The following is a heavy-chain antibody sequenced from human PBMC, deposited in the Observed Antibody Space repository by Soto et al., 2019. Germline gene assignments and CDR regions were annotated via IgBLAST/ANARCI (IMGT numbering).Heavy chain of an antibody. CDR2: IYHSGST. J-gene: IGHJ4*02. CDR1: GYSISSGYY. Sequence: SETLSLTCAVSGYSISSGYYWGWIRQPPGKGLEWIGSIYHSGSTYYNPSLKSRVTISVDTSKNQFSLKLSSVTAADTGVYYCARDLLAARWLHRKNFDYWGQGTRGTVSS. D-gene: IGHD5-12*01. CDR3: ARDLLAARWLHRKNFDY. V-gene: IGHV4-38-2*02.